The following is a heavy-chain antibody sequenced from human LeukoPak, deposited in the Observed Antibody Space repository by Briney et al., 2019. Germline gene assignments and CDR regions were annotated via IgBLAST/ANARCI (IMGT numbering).Heavy chain of an antibody. CDR1: GYTFTSYD. D-gene: IGHD5-24*01. Sequence: GASVRVSCKASGYTFTSYDINWVRQAPGQGLEWMGWMNPNSGNTGYAQKFQGRVTMTRNTSISTAYMELSSLRSEDTAVYYCASVEMATIAFDYWGQGTLVTVSS. CDR3: ASVEMATIAFDY. J-gene: IGHJ4*02. CDR2: MNPNSGNT. V-gene: IGHV1-8*01.